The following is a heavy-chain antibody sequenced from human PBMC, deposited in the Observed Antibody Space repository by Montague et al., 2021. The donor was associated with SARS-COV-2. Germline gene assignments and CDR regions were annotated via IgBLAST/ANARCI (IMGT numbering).Heavy chain of an antibody. CDR2: TYYRSKWYN. V-gene: IGHV6-1*01. Sequence: SAIPGDSVSSNSAAWNWIRQSPSRGLEWLGRTYYRSKWYNDYAVSVQSRITINPDTSKNQFSLQLNSVTPEDTAIYYCARDRVPPDYGDAFDLWGHGTLVTVSS. CDR3: ARDRVPPDYGDAFDL. CDR1: GDSVSSNSAA. J-gene: IGHJ3*01. D-gene: IGHD4/OR15-4a*01.